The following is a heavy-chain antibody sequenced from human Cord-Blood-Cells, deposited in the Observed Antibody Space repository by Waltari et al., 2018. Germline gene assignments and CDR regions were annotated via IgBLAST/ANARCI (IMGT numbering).Heavy chain of an antibody. CDR3: ARGGGAFDI. Sequence: QVQLQEWGPGLVKPSETLSLTCTVSGGSISSHYWSWIRQPPGKGLEWIGYIYYSGSTNYNPSLKSRVTISVDTSKNQFSLKLSSVTAADTAVYYCARGGGAFDIWGQGTMVTVSS. J-gene: IGHJ3*02. CDR2: IYYSGST. V-gene: IGHV4-59*11. CDR1: GGSISSHY.